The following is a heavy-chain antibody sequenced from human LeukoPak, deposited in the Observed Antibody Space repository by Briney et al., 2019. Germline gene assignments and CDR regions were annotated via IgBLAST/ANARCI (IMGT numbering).Heavy chain of an antibody. D-gene: IGHD6-19*01. Sequence: PSETLSLTCAVYGGSFSGYYWDWIRQPPGKGLEWIGEINHSGSTNYNPSLKSRVTISVDTSKNQFSLKLSSVTAADTAVYYCARSRYSSGWYRYWGQGTLVTVSS. CDR1: GGSFSGYY. CDR2: INHSGST. CDR3: ARSRYSSGWYRY. V-gene: IGHV4-34*01. J-gene: IGHJ4*02.